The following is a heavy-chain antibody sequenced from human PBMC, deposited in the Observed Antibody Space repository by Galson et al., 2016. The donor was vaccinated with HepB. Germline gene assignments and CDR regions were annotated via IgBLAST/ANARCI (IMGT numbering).Heavy chain of an antibody. D-gene: IGHD2-15*01. CDR2: IGTAGDT. J-gene: IGHJ6*04. Sequence: AIGTAGDTYYPGSVRGRFTISRENSKNSLYLQMNSLTAGDTAVYYCARGKFDCSGGTCHYYGMDVWGKGTTVTVSS. V-gene: IGHV3-13*01. CDR3: ARGKFDCSGGTCHYYGMDV.